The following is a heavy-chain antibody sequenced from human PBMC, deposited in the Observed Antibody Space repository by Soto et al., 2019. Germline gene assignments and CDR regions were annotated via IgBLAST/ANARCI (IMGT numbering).Heavy chain of an antibody. CDR2: IHSSGIT. Sequence: QVQLQESGPGLVKPSGTLSLTCAVSGGSVNNDKWWSWVRQPPGKGLEWIGEIHSSGITNYNPSIKCRASIFADKFKIQLSFNLTTVTAADTAVYFCAGQWSAGYGAFDPWGQGTLVTVSS. CDR1: GGSVNNDKW. V-gene: IGHV4-4*02. CDR3: AGQWSAGYGAFDP. J-gene: IGHJ5*02. D-gene: IGHD3-9*01.